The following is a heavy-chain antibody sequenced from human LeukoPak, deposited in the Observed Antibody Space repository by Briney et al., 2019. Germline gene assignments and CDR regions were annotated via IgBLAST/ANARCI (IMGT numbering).Heavy chain of an antibody. V-gene: IGHV3-30*04. D-gene: IGHD6-6*01. J-gene: IGHJ6*03. CDR2: ISFDGNNQ. CDR3: ARDARSSGYYYYYMDV. Sequence: PGGSLGLSCAASGFTFSRSAMYWVRQAPGKGLEWVAVISFDGNNQYEAGSVKGRFTISRDNSKNTLDLQMNSVRPEDTAVYYCARDARSSGYYYYYMDVWGKGTTVTVSS. CDR1: GFTFSRSA.